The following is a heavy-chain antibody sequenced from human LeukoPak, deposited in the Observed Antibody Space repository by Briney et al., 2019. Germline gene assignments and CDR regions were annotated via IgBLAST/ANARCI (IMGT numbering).Heavy chain of an antibody. V-gene: IGHV5-51*01. Sequence: GESLKISCKGSGYSFTSYWIGWVRQMPGKGLEWVGIIYPGDSDTRYSPSFQGQVTISADKSISTAYLQWSSLKASDTAMYYCARRGCSSTSCPGADAFDIWGQGTMVTVSS. D-gene: IGHD2-2*01. CDR1: GYSFTSYW. CDR2: IYPGDSDT. J-gene: IGHJ3*02. CDR3: ARRGCSSTSCPGADAFDI.